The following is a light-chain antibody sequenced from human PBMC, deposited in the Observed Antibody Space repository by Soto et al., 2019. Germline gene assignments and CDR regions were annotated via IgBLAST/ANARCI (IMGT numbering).Light chain of an antibody. V-gene: IGLV3-21*02. CDR2: DDC. Sequence: SYALTQPPSASVAPGQTARITSGGNNIGSKSVHWYQQKPGQAPLLVVEDDCDGPSGIPERFSGPNSGNTATLTISRVEAGDEADSYCQVWDSSSDHYGFGTGTRSPS. J-gene: IGLJ1*01. CDR1: NIGSKS. CDR3: QVWDSSSDHYG.